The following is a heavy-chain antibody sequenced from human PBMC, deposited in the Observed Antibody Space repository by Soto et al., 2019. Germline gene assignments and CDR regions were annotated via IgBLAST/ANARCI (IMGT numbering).Heavy chain of an antibody. J-gene: IGHJ6*02. CDR1: GYTFTSYY. CDR2: INPSGGST. CDR3: ARDKDEGDCYNTGHYYYGMDV. V-gene: IGHV1-46*01. Sequence: QVQLVQSGAEVKKPGASVKVSCKASGYTFTSYYMHWVRQAPGQGLEWMGIINPSGGSTSYAQKFQGRVTMTRDTSTSTVYMELSSLRSEDTAVYYCARDKDEGDCYNTGHYYYGMDVWGQGTTVTVSS. D-gene: IGHD2-21*01.